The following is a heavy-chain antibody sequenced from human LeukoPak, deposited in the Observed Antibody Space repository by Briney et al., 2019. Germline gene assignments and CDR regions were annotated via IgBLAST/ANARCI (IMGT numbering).Heavy chain of an antibody. D-gene: IGHD2-21*01. CDR2: FDPEDGET. J-gene: IGHJ6*03. CDR3: ARLGHCGETNCYSDFYYMDV. CDR1: GYTLTELS. V-gene: IGHV1-24*01. Sequence: ASVKVSCKVSGYTLTELSMHWVRQAPGKGLEWMGGFDPEDGETIYAQKFQDRVTITADESTATAYMELSSLTSEDTAIYFCARLGHCGETNCYSDFYYMDVWGKGTTVIVSS.